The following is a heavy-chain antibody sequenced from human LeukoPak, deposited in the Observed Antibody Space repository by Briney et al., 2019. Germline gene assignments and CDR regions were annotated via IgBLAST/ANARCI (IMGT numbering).Heavy chain of an antibody. J-gene: IGHJ4*02. CDR1: GGLISRIEYY. D-gene: IGHD1-26*01. V-gene: IGHV4-30-4*01. CDR3: ASVSVWELATHPGGSFDY. Sequence: SETLSLTCSVSGGLISRIEYYWGWVRQSPVRGLEWLGHIYHTGTTLYSPHLNNRLTLSVDSSKNQFSLTLNSVTAADTAVYYCASVSVWELATHPGGSFDYWGRGILVTVSS. CDR2: IYHTGTT.